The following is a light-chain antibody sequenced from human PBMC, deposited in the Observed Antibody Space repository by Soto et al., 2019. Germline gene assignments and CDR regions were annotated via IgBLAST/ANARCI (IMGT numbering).Light chain of an antibody. CDR2: AAS. J-gene: IGKJ1*01. V-gene: IGKV1-39*01. CDR3: QQSYSTPRT. Sequence: DIQMTQSPSSLSSSVGDRVTITCRASQSISSYLNWYQQKPGKAPKLLIYAASSLQSGVPSRFSGSGSGTDFTLTISSLPTEDFATYYCQQSYSTPRTFSQGTKVDIK. CDR1: QSISSY.